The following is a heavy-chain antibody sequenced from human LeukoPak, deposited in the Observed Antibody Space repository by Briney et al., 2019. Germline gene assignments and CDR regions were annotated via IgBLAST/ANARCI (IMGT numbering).Heavy chain of an antibody. D-gene: IGHD2-15*01. J-gene: IGHJ6*02. CDR1: GFTVSTNY. V-gene: IGHV3-53*04. Sequence: GGSLRLSCAASGFTVSTNYMSWVRQAPGKGLEWVSVIYSGGSTYYADSVKGRFTISRHNSKNTLYLQMNSLRAEDTAVYYCARGVVAAPPAYYYYYGMDVWGQGTTVTVSS. CDR2: IYSGGST. CDR3: ARGVVAAPPAYYYYYGMDV.